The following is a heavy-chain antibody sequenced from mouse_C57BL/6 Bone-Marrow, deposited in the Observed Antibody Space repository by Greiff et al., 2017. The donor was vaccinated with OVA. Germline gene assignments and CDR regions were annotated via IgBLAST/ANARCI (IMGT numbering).Heavy chain of an antibody. CDR3: ARSRVFYYAMDY. CDR2: IYPGDGDT. Sequence: VQLQQSGAELVKPGASVKISCKASGYAFSSYWMNWVKQRPGKGLEWIGQIYPGDGDTNYNGKFKGKATLTADKSSSTAYMQLSSLTSEDSAVYFCARSRVFYYAMDYWGQGTSVTVSS. V-gene: IGHV1-80*01. J-gene: IGHJ4*01. CDR1: GYAFSSYW.